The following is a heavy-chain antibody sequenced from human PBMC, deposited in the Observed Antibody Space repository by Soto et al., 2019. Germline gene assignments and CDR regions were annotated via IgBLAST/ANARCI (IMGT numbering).Heavy chain of an antibody. V-gene: IGHV3-23*01. CDR3: AKGADIVVGTVAIGAPLDY. D-gene: IGHD2-2*01. Sequence: GGSLRLSCTGSGFTFADYAMNWVRQAPGKGLQWVSTISGPGGRTYYADSVKGRFTISKDTSKNTLYLQMNSLRAEDTALYYCAKGADIVVGTVAIGAPLDYCGQGALVTVYS. CDR2: ISGPGGRT. CDR1: GFTFADYA. J-gene: IGHJ4*02.